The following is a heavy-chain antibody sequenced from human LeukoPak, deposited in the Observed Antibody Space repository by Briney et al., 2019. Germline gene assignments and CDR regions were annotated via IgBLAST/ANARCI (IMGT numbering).Heavy chain of an antibody. CDR1: GGSISSGDYY. CDR2: IYYSGST. D-gene: IGHD6-13*01. V-gene: IGHV4-30-4*08. CDR3: ARDTPIAAAGSYYFDY. J-gene: IGHJ4*02. Sequence: SETLSLTCTVSGGSISSGDYYWSWIRQPPGKGLEWIGYIYYSGSTYYNPSLKSRVTISVDTSKNQFSLKLSSVTAADTAVYYCARDTPIAAAGSYYFDYWGQGTLVTVSS.